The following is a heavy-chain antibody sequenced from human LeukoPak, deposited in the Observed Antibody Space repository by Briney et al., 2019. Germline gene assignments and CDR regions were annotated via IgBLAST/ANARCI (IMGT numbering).Heavy chain of an antibody. D-gene: IGHD6-13*01. Sequence: GGSLRLSCAASGFTFSSYWMSWVRQAPGKGLEWVANIKQDGSEKYYVDSVKGRFTISRDNAKNSLYLQMNSLRAEDTAVYYCARGGVGSSWYKYYYYYHYMDVWGKGTTVTISS. CDR2: IKQDGSEK. V-gene: IGHV3-7*01. CDR3: ARGGVGSSWYKYYYYYHYMDV. J-gene: IGHJ6*03. CDR1: GFTFSSYW.